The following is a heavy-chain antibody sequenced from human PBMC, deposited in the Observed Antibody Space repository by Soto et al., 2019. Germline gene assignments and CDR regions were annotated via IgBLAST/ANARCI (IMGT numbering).Heavy chain of an antibody. CDR2: ISYDGSNK. Sequence: QVQLVESGGGVVQPGRSLRLSCAASGFTFSSYAMHWVRQAPGKGLEWVAVISYDGSNKYYADSVKGRFAISRDNSKKTLSLQMDSVRAGDTAVCCCASRLWRDDYNLGYFVLWGRGTLVTVSS. CDR1: GFTFSSYA. D-gene: IGHD4-4*01. J-gene: IGHJ2*01. CDR3: ASRLWRDDYNLGYFVL. V-gene: IGHV3-30*09.